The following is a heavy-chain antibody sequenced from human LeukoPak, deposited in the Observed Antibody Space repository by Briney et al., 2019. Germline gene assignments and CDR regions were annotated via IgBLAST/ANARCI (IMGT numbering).Heavy chain of an antibody. CDR1: GFTFSSYW. Sequence: GGSLRLSCAASGFTFSSYWMHWVRQAAGKRLVWVSRTKSDGSTRYADSVKGRFTISRDNAKNTVSLQMSSLRAEDTGVYYCARAPSEIGGYYPEYFRHWGQGTLVTVSP. J-gene: IGHJ1*01. D-gene: IGHD3-22*01. V-gene: IGHV3-74*01. CDR2: TKSDGST. CDR3: ARAPSEIGGYYPEYFRH.